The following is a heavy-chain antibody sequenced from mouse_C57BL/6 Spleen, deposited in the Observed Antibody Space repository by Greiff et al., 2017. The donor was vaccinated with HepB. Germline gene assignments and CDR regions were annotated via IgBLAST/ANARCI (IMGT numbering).Heavy chain of an antibody. CDR1: GYAFSSSW. CDR2: IYPGDGDT. V-gene: IGHV1-82*01. Sequence: VQLQESGPELVKPGASVKISCKASGYAFSSSWMNWVKQRPGKGLEWIGRIYPGDGDTNYNGKFKGKATLTADKSSSTAYMQLSSLTSEDSAVYFCARVPYYSNPYYAMDYWGQGTSVTVSS. D-gene: IGHD2-5*01. J-gene: IGHJ4*01. CDR3: ARVPYYSNPYYAMDY.